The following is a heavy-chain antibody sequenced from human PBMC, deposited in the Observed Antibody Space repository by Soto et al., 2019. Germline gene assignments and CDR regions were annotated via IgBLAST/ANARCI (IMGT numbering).Heavy chain of an antibody. CDR2: ISAYNGNT. Sequence: GASGKVSWKASCFTFTNYGISWGRQAPGQGLEWMGWISAYNGNTNYAQKRQGRVTMTTDTSTSTAYMELRSLRSDDTAVYYCARGGPGGYDSVDYWGQGTLVTVSS. D-gene: IGHD5-12*01. CDR3: ARGGPGGYDSVDY. V-gene: IGHV1-18*01. CDR1: CFTFTNYG. J-gene: IGHJ4*02.